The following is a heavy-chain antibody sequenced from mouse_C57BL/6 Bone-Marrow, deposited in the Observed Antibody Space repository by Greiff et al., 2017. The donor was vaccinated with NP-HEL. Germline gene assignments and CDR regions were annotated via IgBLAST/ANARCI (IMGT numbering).Heavy chain of an antibody. CDR3: GALDGYYPYYYAMDY. CDR1: GYTFTDYY. D-gene: IGHD2-3*01. Sequence: EVQLQQSGPELVKPGASVKISCKASGYTFTDYYMNWVKQSHGKSLEWIGDINPNNGGTSYNQKFKGKATLTVDKSSSTAYMELRSLTSEDSAVYYCGALDGYYPYYYAMDYWGQGTSVTVSS. J-gene: IGHJ4*01. V-gene: IGHV1-26*01. CDR2: INPNNGGT.